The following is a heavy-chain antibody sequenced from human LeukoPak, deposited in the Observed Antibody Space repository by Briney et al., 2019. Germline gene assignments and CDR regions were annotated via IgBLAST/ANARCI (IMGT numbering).Heavy chain of an antibody. J-gene: IGHJ4*02. V-gene: IGHV3-74*01. CDR3: AKDRSGSYSQGLDY. CDR1: GFNFNSYW. D-gene: IGHD1-26*01. CDR2: INTDGSST. Sequence: GGSLRLSCAASGFNFNSYWMHWVRQAPGKGLVWVSRINTDGSSTSYADSVKGRFTISRDNSKNTLYLQMNSLRPEDTAVYHCAKDRSGSYSQGLDYWGQGTLVTVSS.